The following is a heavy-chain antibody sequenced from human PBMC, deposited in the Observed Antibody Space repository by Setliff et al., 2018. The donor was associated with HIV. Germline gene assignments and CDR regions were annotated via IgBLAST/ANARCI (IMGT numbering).Heavy chain of an antibody. CDR1: AASVGTGAYY. V-gene: IGHV4-61*08. D-gene: IGHD2-8*01. J-gene: IGHJ4*01. CDR2: LYYSGSI. Sequence: SETLSLTCNVSAASVGTGAYYWSWNRQSPGRELEWLGYLYYSGSIDYNHSLKTRVSISIDMSKNQFSLKMSSVTAADTAVYFCARGLLTSLVFFDSWGQGILVTVSS. CDR3: ARGLLTSLVFFDS.